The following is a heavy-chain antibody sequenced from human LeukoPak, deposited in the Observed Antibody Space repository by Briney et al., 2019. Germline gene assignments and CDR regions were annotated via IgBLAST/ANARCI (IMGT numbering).Heavy chain of an antibody. J-gene: IGHJ4*02. D-gene: IGHD6-13*01. Sequence: GGSLRLSCAASGFTFSSYAMSWVRQAPGKGLEWVSAISGSGGSTYYADSVKGRFTISRDNSKNTLYLQMNSLRAEDTAVHYCAKSAGWQQLGRLDYWGQGTLVTVSS. V-gene: IGHV3-23*01. CDR1: GFTFSSYA. CDR2: ISGSGGST. CDR3: AKSAGWQQLGRLDY.